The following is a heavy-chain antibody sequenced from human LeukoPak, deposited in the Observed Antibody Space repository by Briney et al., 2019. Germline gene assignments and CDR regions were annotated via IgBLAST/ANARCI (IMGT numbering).Heavy chain of an antibody. Sequence: ASVKVSCKASGYTFTSYDINWVRQATGQGLEWMGWMNPNSGNTGYAQKFQGRVTITRNTSISTAYMELSSLRSEDTAVYYCARAAGPYYDFWSGYYTYYYYYMDVWGKGTTVTVSS. D-gene: IGHD3-3*01. J-gene: IGHJ6*03. CDR1: GYTFTSYD. CDR3: ARAAGPYYDFWSGYYTYYYYYMDV. V-gene: IGHV1-8*03. CDR2: MNPNSGNT.